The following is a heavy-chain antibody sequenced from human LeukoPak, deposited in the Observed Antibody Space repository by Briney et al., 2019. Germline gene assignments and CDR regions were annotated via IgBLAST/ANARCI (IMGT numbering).Heavy chain of an antibody. V-gene: IGHV3-23*01. J-gene: IGHJ4*02. CDR1: GFTFSSYA. D-gene: IGHD6-13*01. CDR3: AKGIAAAGTRPPRYFDY. CDR2: ISGSGGST. Sequence: PGGSLRLSCAAPGFTFSSYAMSWVRQAPGKGLEWVSAISGSGGSTYYADSVKGRFTISRDNSKNTLYLQMNSLRAEDTAVYYCAKGIAAAGTRPPRYFDYWGQGTLVTVSS.